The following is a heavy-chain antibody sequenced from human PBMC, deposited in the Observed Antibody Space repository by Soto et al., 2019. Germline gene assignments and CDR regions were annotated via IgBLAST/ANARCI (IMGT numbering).Heavy chain of an antibody. V-gene: IGHV4-39*01. CDR2: IYYSGTT. J-gene: IGHJ4*02. CDR1: GGSISSSSYY. CDR3: ARVSLRLRVRSSSFDY. Sequence: SETLSLTCTVSGGSISSSSYYWGWIRQPPGKGLEWIGSIYYSGTTYYNPSLKSRVTISVDTSKNQFSLKLSSVTAADTAVYYCARVSLRLRVRSSSFDYWGQGTLVTVSS. D-gene: IGHD6-13*01.